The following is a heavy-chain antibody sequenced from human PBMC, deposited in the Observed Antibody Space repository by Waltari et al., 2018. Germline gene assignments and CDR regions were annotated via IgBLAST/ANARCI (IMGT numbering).Heavy chain of an antibody. Sequence: EVQLVESGGGLVKPGGSLRLSCAASGFTFSSYSMNWVRQAPGKGLEWVSSISSSSSYIYYADSVKGRFTSSRDNAKNSLYLQMNSLRAEDTAVYYCARDPPWLRNNWFDPWGQGTLVTVSS. CDR2: ISSSSSYI. D-gene: IGHD5-12*01. CDR3: ARDPPWLRNNWFDP. CDR1: GFTFSSYS. V-gene: IGHV3-21*01. J-gene: IGHJ5*02.